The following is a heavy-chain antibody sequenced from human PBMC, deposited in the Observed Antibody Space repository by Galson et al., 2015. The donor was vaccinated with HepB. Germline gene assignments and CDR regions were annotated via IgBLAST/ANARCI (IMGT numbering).Heavy chain of an antibody. V-gene: IGHV3-53*01. CDR2: IYSGGST. CDR1: GFTVSSNY. J-gene: IGHJ5*02. CDR3: AREVIAVAGRVGWFDP. D-gene: IGHD6-19*01. Sequence: SLRLSCAASGFTVSSNYMSWVRQAPGKGLEWVSVIYSGGSTYYADSVKGRFTISRDNSKNTLYLQMNSLRAEDTAVYYCAREVIAVAGRVGWFDPWGQGTLVTVSS.